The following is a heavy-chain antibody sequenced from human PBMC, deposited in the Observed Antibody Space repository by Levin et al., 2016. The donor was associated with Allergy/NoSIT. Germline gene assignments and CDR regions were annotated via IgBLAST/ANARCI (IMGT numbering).Heavy chain of an antibody. D-gene: IGHD3-9*01. Sequence: GESLKISCAASGFAFGRFAIHWVRQGPGKGLSWVAVISYDGQNIYYAESVRGRFSISRDNSQRKVFLQMNGLRPEDTGVYYCARDVPPTGYTFSYYSYHNGMDVWGQGTTVTVSS. CDR2: ISYDGQNI. V-gene: IGHV3-30*04. CDR1: GFAFGRFA. J-gene: IGHJ6*02. CDR3: ARDVPPTGYTFSYYSYHNGMDV.